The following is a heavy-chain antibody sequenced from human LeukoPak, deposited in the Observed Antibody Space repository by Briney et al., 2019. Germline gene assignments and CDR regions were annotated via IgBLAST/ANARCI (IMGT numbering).Heavy chain of an antibody. J-gene: IGHJ6*03. CDR2: ISAYNGNT. V-gene: IGHV1-18*04. D-gene: IGHD2-15*01. CDR1: GYTFIGYC. Sequence: ASVKVSCKASGYTFIGYCMHWVRQTPGQGLEWMGWISAYNGNTNYAQKLQGGVTMTTDTSTSTAYMELRSLRSDDTAVYYCARYCSGGSCPLRYYYYYMDVWGKGTTVTVSS. CDR3: ARYCSGGSCPLRYYYYYMDV.